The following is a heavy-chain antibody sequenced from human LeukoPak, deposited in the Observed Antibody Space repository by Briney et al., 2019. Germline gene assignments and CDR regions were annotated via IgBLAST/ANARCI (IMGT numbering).Heavy chain of an antibody. J-gene: IGHJ4*02. CDR1: GFTFSNYW. Sequence: GGSLRLSCAASGFTFSNYWMHWVRQAPGKGLVLVSRIKNDGSITNYADSVKGRFTISRDNAKNTLHLQMNSLIAEDTAVYYCARTDYLTNWGQGTLVTVSS. V-gene: IGHV3-74*01. CDR3: ARTDYLTN. CDR2: IKNDGSIT. D-gene: IGHD2/OR15-2a*01.